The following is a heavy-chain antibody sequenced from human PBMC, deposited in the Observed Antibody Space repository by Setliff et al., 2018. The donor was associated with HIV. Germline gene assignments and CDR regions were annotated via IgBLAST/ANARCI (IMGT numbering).Heavy chain of an antibody. CDR2: VYTSGIT. D-gene: IGHD2-2*01. CDR3: ARATPFVVVPAAPNYYYYMDV. CDR1: GGSISSYY. Sequence: SETLSLTCSVPGGSISSYYWSWIRQPAGKGLEWIGRVYTSGITNYNPSLKSRVTISIDTSKNQFSLKLSSVTAADTAVYSCARATPFVVVPAAPNYYYYMDVWGKGTTVTVSS. V-gene: IGHV4-4*07. J-gene: IGHJ6*03.